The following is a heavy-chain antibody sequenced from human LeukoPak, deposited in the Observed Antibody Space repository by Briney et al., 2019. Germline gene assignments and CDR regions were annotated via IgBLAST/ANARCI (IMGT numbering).Heavy chain of an antibody. V-gene: IGHV1-69*13. D-gene: IGHD6-6*01. Sequence: SVKVSCKASGGTFISYAISWVRQAPGQGLEWMGGIIPIFGTANYAQKFQGRVTITADESTSTAYMELSSLRSEDTAVYYCARERPYSSSSHDAFDIWGQGTMVTVSS. J-gene: IGHJ3*02. CDR1: GGTFISYA. CDR2: IIPIFGTA. CDR3: ARERPYSSSSHDAFDI.